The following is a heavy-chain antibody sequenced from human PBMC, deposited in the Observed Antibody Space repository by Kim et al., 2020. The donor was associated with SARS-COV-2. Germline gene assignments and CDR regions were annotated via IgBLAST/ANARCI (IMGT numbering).Heavy chain of an antibody. Sequence: GGSLRLSCAASGFTFSSYAMHWVRQAPGKGLEWVAVISYDGSNKYYADSVKGRFTISRDNSKNTLYLQMNSLRAEDTAVYYCARPSPARGYSYGAVYWGQGTLVTVSS. V-gene: IGHV3-30*04. CDR1: GFTFSSYA. CDR3: ARPSPARGYSYGAVY. D-gene: IGHD5-18*01. J-gene: IGHJ4*02. CDR2: ISYDGSNK.